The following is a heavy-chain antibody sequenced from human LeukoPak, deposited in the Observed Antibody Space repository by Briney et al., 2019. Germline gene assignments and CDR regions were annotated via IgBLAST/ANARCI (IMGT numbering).Heavy chain of an antibody. CDR2: INPTFGTA. D-gene: IGHD3-10*01. CDR3: AREDGGSGTYYFDF. CDR1: DYTFTSYG. J-gene: IGHJ4*02. V-gene: IGHV1-69*05. Sequence: SVKVSCKASDYTFTSYGISWVRQAPGQGLEWMGGINPTFGTANYAQKFQGRVTITTDESTSTAYMELSSLRSEDTAVYYCAREDGGSGTYYFDFWGQGTLVTVSS.